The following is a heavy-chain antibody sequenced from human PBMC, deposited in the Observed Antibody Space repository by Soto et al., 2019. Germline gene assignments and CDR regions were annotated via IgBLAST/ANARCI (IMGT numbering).Heavy chain of an antibody. CDR1: GGSFSGYY. CDR2: INHSGST. CDR3: ARGPLGGSGSYYF. V-gene: IGHV4-34*01. Sequence: QVQLQQWGAGLLKPSETLSLTCAVYGGSFSGYYWSWIRQPPGKGLEWIGEINHSGSTNYNPSLKSRVTISVDTSENQFSLKLSSVTAADTAVYYCARGPLGGSGSYYFGGQGTLVTVSS. J-gene: IGHJ4*02. D-gene: IGHD3-10*01.